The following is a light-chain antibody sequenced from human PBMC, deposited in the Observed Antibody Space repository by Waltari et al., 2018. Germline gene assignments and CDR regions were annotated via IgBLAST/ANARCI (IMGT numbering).Light chain of an antibody. CDR3: LLFYNGPRV. CDR1: TGPVTRGHY. J-gene: IGLJ3*02. V-gene: IGLV7-46*01. Sequence: QAVVTQEPSLTVSPGGPVTLTCASSTGPVTRGHYPYWFQQKPGQAPRTLIYDTSNTHSWKPARVTGSRFGGKAALTLSGAQPEDEAEYYCLLFYNGPRVFGGGTKLTVL. CDR2: DTS.